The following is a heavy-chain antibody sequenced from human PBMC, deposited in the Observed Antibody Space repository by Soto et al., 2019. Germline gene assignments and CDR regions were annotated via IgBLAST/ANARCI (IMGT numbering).Heavy chain of an antibody. CDR1: GYSFTSYW. D-gene: IGHD2-2*01. CDR3: ARQGVDCSSTSCYYYYYGMDV. Sequence: PGESLKISCKGSGYSFTSYWIGWVRQMPGKGLEWMGIIYPGDSDTRYSPSFQGQVTISADKSISTAYLQWSSLKASDTAMYYCARQGVDCSSTSCYYYYYGMDVWGQGTTVTAP. J-gene: IGHJ6*02. CDR2: IYPGDSDT. V-gene: IGHV5-51*01.